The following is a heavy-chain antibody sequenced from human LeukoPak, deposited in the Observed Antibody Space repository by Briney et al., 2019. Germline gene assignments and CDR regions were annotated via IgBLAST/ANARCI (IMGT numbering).Heavy chain of an antibody. D-gene: IGHD1-26*01. J-gene: IGHJ4*02. V-gene: IGHV1-69*13. CDR1: GGTFSSYA. CDR3: ARGYVGALTMDSYFDY. Sequence: GASVKVSCKASGGTFSSYAISWVRQAPGQGLEWMGGIIPIFGTANYAQKFQGRVTITADESTSTAYMELGSLRSEDTAVYYCARGYVGALTMDSYFDYWGQGTMVTVSS. CDR2: IIPIFGTA.